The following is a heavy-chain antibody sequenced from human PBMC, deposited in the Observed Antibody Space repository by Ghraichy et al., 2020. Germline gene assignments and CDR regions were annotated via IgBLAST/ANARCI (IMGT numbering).Heavy chain of an antibody. CDR2: IYYTGNT. CDR3: ARHRDPAAAGFDY. J-gene: IGHJ4*02. V-gene: IGHV4-39*01. D-gene: IGHD6-13*01. Sequence: SETLSLTCTVSGGSISISGHYWGWIRQPPGKGLEWFGSIYYTGNTYPNPSLKSRVTISVDTSKNQFSLKMSSVTAADTALYCCARHRDPAAAGFDYWGQGTQVTVSS. CDR1: GGSISISGHY.